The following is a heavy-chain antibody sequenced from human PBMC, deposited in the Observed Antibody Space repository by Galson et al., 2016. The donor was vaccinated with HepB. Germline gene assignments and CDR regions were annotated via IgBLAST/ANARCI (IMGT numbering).Heavy chain of an antibody. CDR1: GDPKGIISRNW. J-gene: IGHJ5*01. V-gene: IGHV4-4*01. Sequence: ETLSLTCSVSGDPKGIISRNWWSWVRQLPGKGLEWIGEISQGGTTNYNPSLKSRVTMSIDKTQNQFLLTLTSVTAADTAVYFCARDQGGLTYTYDSWGHGVLVTVSS. CDR3: ARDQGGLTYTYDS. D-gene: IGHD3-16*01. CDR2: ISQGGTT.